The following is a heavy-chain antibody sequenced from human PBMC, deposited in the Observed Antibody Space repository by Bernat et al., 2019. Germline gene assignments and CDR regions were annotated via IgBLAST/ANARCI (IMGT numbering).Heavy chain of an antibody. D-gene: IGHD5-12*01. V-gene: IGHV1-69*08. J-gene: IGHJ4*02. CDR3: ARDLHGYSGYVHY. Sequence: QVQLVQSGAEVKKPGSSVKVSCKASGGTFSSYTISWVRQAPGQGLEWMGRIIPILGIANYAQKFQGRVTITADKSTSTAYMELSSLRSEDTAVYYCARDLHGYSGYVHYWGQGTLVTVSS. CDR1: GGTFSSYT. CDR2: IIPILGIA.